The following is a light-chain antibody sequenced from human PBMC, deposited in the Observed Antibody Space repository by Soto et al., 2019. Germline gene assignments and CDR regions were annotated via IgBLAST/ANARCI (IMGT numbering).Light chain of an antibody. CDR1: SSDVGGYNY. Sequence: ALTQPPSASGSPGQSVAISCTGTSSDVGGYNYVSWYQQHPGKAPKLMIYEVNKRPSGVPDRFSGSKSGNTASLTVSGLQAEDEAHYYCSSYAGSSNVFGTGTKVTVL. J-gene: IGLJ1*01. CDR2: EVN. V-gene: IGLV2-8*01. CDR3: SSYAGSSNV.